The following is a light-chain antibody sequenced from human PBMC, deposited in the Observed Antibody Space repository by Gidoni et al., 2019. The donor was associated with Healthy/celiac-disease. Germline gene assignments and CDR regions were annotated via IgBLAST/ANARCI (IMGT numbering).Light chain of an antibody. V-gene: IGKV4-1*01. CDR2: LAA. CDR1: QSVLYSPNNKNY. CDR3: QQYYSTPIT. Sequence: DIVMTQSPDSLAGSLGERATINCKSSQSVLYSPNNKNYLAWYQQKPGQPPKLLIYLAATREAGVPDRFSGSGSGTDFTLTISSLQAEDVAVYYCQQYYSTPITFGQGTRLEIK. J-gene: IGKJ5*01.